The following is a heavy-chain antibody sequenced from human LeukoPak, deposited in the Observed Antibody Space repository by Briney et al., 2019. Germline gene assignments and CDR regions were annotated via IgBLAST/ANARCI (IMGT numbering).Heavy chain of an antibody. CDR1: GYTFTGYY. CDR3: ARFESPRSGSYDDAFDI. D-gene: IGHD1-26*01. Sequence: ASVKVSCKASGYTFTGYYMHWVRQAPGQGLEWMGWINPNSGGTNYAQKFQGRVTMTRDMSTSTVYMELSSLRSEDTAVYYCARFESPRSGSYDDAFDIWGQGTMVTVSS. CDR2: INPNSGGT. J-gene: IGHJ3*02. V-gene: IGHV1-2*02.